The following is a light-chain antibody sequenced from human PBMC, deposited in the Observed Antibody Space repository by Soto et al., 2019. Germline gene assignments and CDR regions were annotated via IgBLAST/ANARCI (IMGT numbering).Light chain of an antibody. CDR1: SSDVGGYNF. CDR3: SSDKRINTHV. V-gene: IGLV2-14*01. Sequence: QSVLTQPASVSGSPGQSITISCTGTSSDVGGYNFVSWYQQHPGKAPKLIISDVSNRPSGVSTRFSGSKSGNTASLTISGPQAEDEAEYYCSSDKRINTHVFGTGTKLTVL. J-gene: IGLJ1*01. CDR2: DVS.